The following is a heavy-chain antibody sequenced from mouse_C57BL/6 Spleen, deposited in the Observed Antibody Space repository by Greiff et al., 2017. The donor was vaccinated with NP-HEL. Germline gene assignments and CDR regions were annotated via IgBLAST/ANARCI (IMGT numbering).Heavy chain of an antibody. CDR2: ISSGGSYT. J-gene: IGHJ3*01. D-gene: IGHD2-1*01. Sequence: EVKLMESGGDLVKPGGSLKLSCAASGFTFSSYGMSWVRQTPDKRLEWVATISSGGSYTYYPDSVKGRFTISRDNAKNTLYLQMSSLKSEDTAMYYCARRGGNSLFAYWGQGTLVTVSA. V-gene: IGHV5-6*02. CDR1: GFTFSSYG. CDR3: ARRGGNSLFAY.